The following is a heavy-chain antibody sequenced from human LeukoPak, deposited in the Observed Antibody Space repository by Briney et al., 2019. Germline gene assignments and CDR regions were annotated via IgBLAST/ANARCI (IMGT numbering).Heavy chain of an antibody. CDR1: EFTLTELS. Sequence: GASVKVSCKVSEFTLTELSMHWVRQAPGKGLEWMGGFDPEAGKTIYAQKFQGRVTMTEDTSTDTAYMELNSLRSEDTAVYYCVIRYHLLWTTYFFDYWGQGTLVTVSS. CDR2: FDPEAGKT. CDR3: VIRYHLLWTTYFFDY. V-gene: IGHV1-24*01. D-gene: IGHD3-10*01. J-gene: IGHJ4*02.